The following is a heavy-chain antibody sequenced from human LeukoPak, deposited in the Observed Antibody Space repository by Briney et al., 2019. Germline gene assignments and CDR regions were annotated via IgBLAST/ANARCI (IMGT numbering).Heavy chain of an antibody. CDR3: ARMGAIAGASANVDF. J-gene: IGHJ4*02. D-gene: IGHD4/OR15-4a*01. V-gene: IGHV4-34*01. CDR2: INHSGST. CDR1: GGSFSDYY. Sequence: SETLSLTCAVFGGSFSDYYWNWIRQPPGKGLEWIGEINHSGSTNYNPSLKSRVTISIDTSKSQFSLRLNSVTTADTAVYYCARMGAIAGASANVDFWGQGTLVTVSS.